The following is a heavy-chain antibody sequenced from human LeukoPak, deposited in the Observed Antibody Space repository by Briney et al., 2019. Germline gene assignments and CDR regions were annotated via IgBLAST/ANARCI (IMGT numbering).Heavy chain of an antibody. J-gene: IGHJ4*02. Sequence: GGSLRLSCAASGFTFSSYSMNWIRQAPGKGLEWVSSISSSSSYIYYADSVKGRFTISRDNAENSLSLQLNSLRVEDTAVYYCARGHYDVLAASYKWTPDYWGQGTLVTVSS. CDR2: ISSSSSYI. V-gene: IGHV3-21*01. CDR1: GFTFSSYS. CDR3: ARGHYDVLAASYKWTPDY. D-gene: IGHD3-9*01.